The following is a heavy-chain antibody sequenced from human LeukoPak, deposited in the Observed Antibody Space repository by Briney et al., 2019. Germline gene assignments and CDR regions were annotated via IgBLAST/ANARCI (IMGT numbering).Heavy chain of an antibody. V-gene: IGHV3-30-3*01. J-gene: IGHJ5*02. CDR1: GFSFSTYA. CDR2: VSYDGNIK. Sequence: GGSLRVSCAACGFSFSTYALHWVREAPGKGLEWVAAVSYDGNIKDYADSVKGRFTISRDNSKNILYLQMNSLRDEDTDMYYCSREGTNSGNHRSYFDPWGQGTLVTVSS. D-gene: IGHD1-26*01. CDR3: SREGTNSGNHRSYFDP.